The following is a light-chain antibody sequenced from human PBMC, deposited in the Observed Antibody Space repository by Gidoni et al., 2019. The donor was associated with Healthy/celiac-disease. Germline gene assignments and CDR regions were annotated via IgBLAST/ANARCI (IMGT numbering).Light chain of an antibody. Sequence: DIQLTQSPSSLSASGGERVTITCRASQSNSSYLNWYQQKPGKAPKLLIYAASSLQSGVPSRFSGSGSGTDFTLTISSLQPEDFATYYCQQSYSTPYSFGQGTKLEIK. J-gene: IGKJ2*03. CDR3: QQSYSTPYS. CDR2: AAS. CDR1: QSNSSY. V-gene: IGKV1-39*01.